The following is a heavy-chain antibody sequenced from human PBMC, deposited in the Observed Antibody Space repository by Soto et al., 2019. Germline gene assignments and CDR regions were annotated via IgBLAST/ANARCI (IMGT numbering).Heavy chain of an antibody. D-gene: IGHD3-10*01. Sequence: QVQLQQWGAGLLKPSETLSLTCAVNGVSFSAFYWTWIRQPPGKGLEWIGESNHGGNTNYNTSLKGRVTISVDTSKNQLFLKLTSVTAADTAVYYCAGGSGGAVWGVPWCQGTLVTVSS. CDR2: SNHGGNT. V-gene: IGHV4-34*01. J-gene: IGHJ4*02. CDR1: GVSFSAFY. CDR3: AGGSGGAVWGVP.